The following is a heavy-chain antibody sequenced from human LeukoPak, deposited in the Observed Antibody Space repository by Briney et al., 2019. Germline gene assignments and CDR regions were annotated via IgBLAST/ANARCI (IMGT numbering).Heavy chain of an antibody. V-gene: IGHV4-39*01. CDR3: ARAPYSGFDY. Sequence: SETLSLTCTVSGGSISSNSYYWGWIRQPPGKGLEWIGSIYYTGSTYYNPSLKSRVTISVDTSKSQFSLKLSSVTAADTAVYYCARAPYSGFDYWGQGTLVTVSS. CDR1: GGSISSNSYY. CDR2: IYYTGST. J-gene: IGHJ4*02. D-gene: IGHD3-10*01.